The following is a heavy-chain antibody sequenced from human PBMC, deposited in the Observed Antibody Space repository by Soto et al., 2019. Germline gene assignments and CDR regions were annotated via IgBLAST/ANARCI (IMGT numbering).Heavy chain of an antibody. CDR2: ISWHSGVI. V-gene: IGHV3-9*01. CDR1: GFTFDDYA. CDR3: AKDVAWGGSHPNHAFDV. Sequence: EMKLVESGGGLVQPGRSLRLSCAASGFTFDDYAMHWVRQAPGKGLEWVSSISWHSGVIDYADSVKGRFSISRDSAKNSLFLQMHSLRPEDTALYYCAKDVAWGGSHPNHAFDVWGQGTMVSVSS. D-gene: IGHD1-26*01. J-gene: IGHJ3*01.